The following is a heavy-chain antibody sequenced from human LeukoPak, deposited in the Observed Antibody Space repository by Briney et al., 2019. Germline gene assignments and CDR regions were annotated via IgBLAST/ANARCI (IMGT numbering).Heavy chain of an antibody. Sequence: PSETLSLTCIVSGDSISSGGYSWSWIRQPPGKGLEWIGYIYHSGSTYYNPSLKSRVTISVDRSKNQFSLKLSSVTAADTAVYYCARGVITPSGFDPWGQGTLVTVSS. D-gene: IGHD3-22*01. CDR3: ARGVITPSGFDP. V-gene: IGHV4-30-2*01. CDR2: IYHSGST. CDR1: GDSISSGGYS. J-gene: IGHJ5*02.